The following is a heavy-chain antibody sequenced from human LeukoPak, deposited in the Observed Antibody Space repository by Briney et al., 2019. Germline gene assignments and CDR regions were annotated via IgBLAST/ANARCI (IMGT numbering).Heavy chain of an antibody. J-gene: IGHJ4*02. D-gene: IGHD3-10*01. Sequence: GGSLRLSCAASGFTFSDHYMDWGRQAPGKGLEWVGRIRNKVNSHTTEYSASVKGRFTISRDDSTNSVYLQMNSLKTEDTAVYYCVAMLRGVGYWGQGTLVTVSS. CDR2: IRNKVNSHTT. V-gene: IGHV3-72*01. CDR1: GFTFSDHY. CDR3: VAMLRGVGY.